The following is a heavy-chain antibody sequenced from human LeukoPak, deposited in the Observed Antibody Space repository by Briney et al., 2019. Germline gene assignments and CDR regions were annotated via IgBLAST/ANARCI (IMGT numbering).Heavy chain of an antibody. D-gene: IGHD4-17*01. CDR1: GYSISSGYY. J-gene: IGHJ4*02. V-gene: IGHV4-38-2*02. Sequence: NPSETLSLTCTVSGYSISSGYYWGWVRQVPEKGLEWIGSIYHSGSTFYNPSLKSRVTISVDTSTNQFSLHLNSVTAADTAVYFCVRDPTTLTPFDYWGQGALVTVSS. CDR3: VRDPTTLTPFDY. CDR2: IYHSGST.